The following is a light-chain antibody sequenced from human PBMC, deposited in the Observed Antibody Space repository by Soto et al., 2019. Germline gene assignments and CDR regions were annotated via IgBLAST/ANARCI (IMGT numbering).Light chain of an antibody. CDR2: GAS. CDR3: QQYGSSPWT. J-gene: IGKJ1*01. V-gene: IGKV3-20*01. Sequence: ETVLTQSPGTLTLSPGERATLSCRASQTIRSNYLAWYRQTPGQAPRLLIYGASNRATGIADRFSGSGSGTDFTLITSRLEPEHFALYYCQQYGSSPWTFGQGTKVEIK. CDR1: QTIRSNY.